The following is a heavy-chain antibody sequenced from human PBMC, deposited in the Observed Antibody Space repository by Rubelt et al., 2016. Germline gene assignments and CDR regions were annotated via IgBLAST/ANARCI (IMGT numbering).Heavy chain of an antibody. CDR3: AKDLLVGREGAGVMDV. Sequence: QVQLQQWGAGLLKPSETLSLTCTVSGYSISSGYYWGWIRQPPGKGLEWIGSIYHSGSTYYNPSLKCRGTISVDTSKSRCSLELSSVTAADTAVYYCAKDLLVGREGAGVMDVWGQGTTVTVSS. J-gene: IGHJ6*02. CDR1: GYSISSGYY. CDR2: IYHSGST. V-gene: IGHV4-38-2*02. D-gene: IGHD1-26*01.